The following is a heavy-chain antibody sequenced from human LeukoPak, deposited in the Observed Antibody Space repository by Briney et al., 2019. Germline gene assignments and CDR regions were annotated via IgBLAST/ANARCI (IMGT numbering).Heavy chain of an antibody. V-gene: IGHV3-21*01. Sequence: GGSLRLSCAASGFTFSSYSMNWVRQAPGKGLEWVSSISSSSSYIYYADSVKGRFTISRDNAKNSLYLQMNSLRAEDTAVYYCAREEYFDWLPHGHKAYYYYYGMDAWGQGTTVTVSS. J-gene: IGHJ6*02. D-gene: IGHD3-9*01. CDR3: AREEYFDWLPHGHKAYYYYYGMDA. CDR1: GFTFSSYS. CDR2: ISSSSSYI.